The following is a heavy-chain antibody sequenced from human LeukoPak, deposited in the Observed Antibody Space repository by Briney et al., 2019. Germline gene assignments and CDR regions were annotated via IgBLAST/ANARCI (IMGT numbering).Heavy chain of an antibody. J-gene: IGHJ4*02. Sequence: GGSLRLSCAASGFTFNNYAMHWVRQAPGKGLEWVAVISYDGSNKYYADSVKGRFTISRDNSKNTLYLQMNSLRAEDTAVYYCARNFGGNSFDYWGQGTLVTVSS. CDR1: GFTFNNYA. CDR2: ISYDGSNK. D-gene: IGHD2-15*01. V-gene: IGHV3-30*03. CDR3: ARNFGGNSFDY.